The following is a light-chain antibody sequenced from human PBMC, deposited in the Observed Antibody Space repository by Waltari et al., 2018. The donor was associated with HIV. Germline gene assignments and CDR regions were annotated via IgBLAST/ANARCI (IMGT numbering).Light chain of an antibody. CDR3: QQYNNWHT. J-gene: IGKJ2*01. CDR2: GAS. V-gene: IGKV3-15*01. Sequence: EIVMTQSPATLSVSPGERATLSCRASQSVSSNLAWYQQKPGQAPRLLIYGASTRATGIPARFSGSGSWTEFTLTISSLQSEDFAVYYCQQYNNWHTFGQGTKLEIK. CDR1: QSVSSN.